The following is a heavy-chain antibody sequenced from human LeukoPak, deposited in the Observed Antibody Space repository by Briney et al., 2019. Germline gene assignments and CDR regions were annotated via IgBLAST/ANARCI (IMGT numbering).Heavy chain of an antibody. CDR1: GFVFSSYD. CDR3: ARDLNREDFDY. V-gene: IGHV3-33*01. CDR2: IWFDGSAK. J-gene: IGHJ4*02. D-gene: IGHD3-9*01. Sequence: GGSLRLSCAASGFVFSSYDMHWVRQAPGKGLEWVAIIWFDGSAKYYGDSVKGRFTISRDNSNNTLYLQMNSLRVEDTAVYYCARDLNREDFDYWGQGTLVAVSS.